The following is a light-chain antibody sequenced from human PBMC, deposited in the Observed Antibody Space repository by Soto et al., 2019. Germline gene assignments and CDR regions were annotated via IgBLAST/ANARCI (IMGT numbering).Light chain of an antibody. CDR3: CSYAGSSTPVV. Sequence: QSALTQPASVSGSPGQSITISCTGTRSDVGSYNLVSWYQHHPGKAPKLMMYEDSKRPSGLSNRFSGSKSGNTASLTISGFQAEDEADYYCCSYAGSSTPVVFGGGTKLTVL. CDR1: RSDVGSYNL. V-gene: IGLV2-23*01. CDR2: EDS. J-gene: IGLJ2*01.